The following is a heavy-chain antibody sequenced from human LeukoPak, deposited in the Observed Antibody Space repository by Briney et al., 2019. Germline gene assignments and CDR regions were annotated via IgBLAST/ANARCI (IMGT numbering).Heavy chain of an antibody. J-gene: IGHJ4*02. CDR3: ARDGTVAGTDY. CDR1: GFAFSSYS. V-gene: IGHV3-21*01. CDR2: ISSSSSYI. Sequence: GGSLRLSCAASGFAFSSYSTNWVRQAPGKGLEWVSSISSSSSYIYYADSVKGRFTISRDNAKNSLYLQMNSLRAEDTAVYYCARDGTVAGTDYWGQGTLVTVSS. D-gene: IGHD6-19*01.